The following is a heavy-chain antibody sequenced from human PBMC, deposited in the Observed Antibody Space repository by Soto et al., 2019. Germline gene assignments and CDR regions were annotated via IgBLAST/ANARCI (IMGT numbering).Heavy chain of an antibody. CDR3: AHFRGEFGSGSDFDY. J-gene: IGHJ4*02. V-gene: IGHV2-5*02. Sequence: QITLKESGPPLVKPTQTLTLTCTFSGFSLSTSGVGVGWIRQPPGKALEWLALIYWDDDKRYSPSLKSRLTITKDTSKNQVVLTMTNMDPVDTATYYCAHFRGEFGSGSDFDYWGQGTLVTVSS. CDR2: IYWDDDK. D-gene: IGHD6-19*01. CDR1: GFSLSTSGVG.